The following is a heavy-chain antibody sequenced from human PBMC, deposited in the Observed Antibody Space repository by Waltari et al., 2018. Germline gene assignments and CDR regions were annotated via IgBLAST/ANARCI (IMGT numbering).Heavy chain of an antibody. V-gene: IGHV4-38-2*01. CDR1: GYSISSGYY. CDR3: ARMIIAADAFNWFDP. CDR2: IYHSGST. Sequence: QVQLQESGPGLVKPSETLSLTCAVSGYSISSGYYWGCIRQPPGKGLEWIGSIYHSGSTYYNPSLKSRVTISVDTSKNQFSLKLSSVTAADTAVYYCARMIIAADAFNWFDPWGQGTLVTVSS. D-gene: IGHD6-6*01. J-gene: IGHJ5*02.